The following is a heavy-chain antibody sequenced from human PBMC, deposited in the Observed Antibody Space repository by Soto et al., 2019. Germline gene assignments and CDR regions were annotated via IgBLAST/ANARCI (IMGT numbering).Heavy chain of an antibody. D-gene: IGHD2-21*01. J-gene: IGHJ6*02. V-gene: IGHV3-21*01. Sequence: GGSLRLSCAASGFTFSSYSMNWVRQAPGKGLEWVSSISSSSSYIYYADSVKGRFTISRDNAKNSLYLQMNSLRAEDTTVYYCARDLPGVIRYHGMDVWGQGTTVTVSS. CDR1: GFTFSSYS. CDR2: ISSSSSYI. CDR3: ARDLPGVIRYHGMDV.